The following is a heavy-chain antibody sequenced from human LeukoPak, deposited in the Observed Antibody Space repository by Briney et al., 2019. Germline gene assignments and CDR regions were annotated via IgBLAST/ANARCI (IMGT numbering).Heavy chain of an antibody. CDR1: GFTFGDYA. Sequence: GGSLRLSRVASGFTFGDYAMHWVRQAPGKGLEWVSGITGKSDSTGFADSVKGRFTIFRDNAKNSLYLQMNSLRAEDMALYYCAKTRDSSGYPYYFDDWGQGTLVTVSS. CDR3: AKTRDSSGYPYYFDD. D-gene: IGHD3-22*01. V-gene: IGHV3-9*03. CDR2: ITGKSDST. J-gene: IGHJ4*02.